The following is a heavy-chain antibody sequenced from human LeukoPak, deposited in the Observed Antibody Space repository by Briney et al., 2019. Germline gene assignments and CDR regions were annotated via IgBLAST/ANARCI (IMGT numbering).Heavy chain of an antibody. V-gene: IGHV1-69*04. Sequence: GASVKVSCKASGYTFTSYAISWVRQAPGQGLEWMGRIIPILGIANYAQKFQGRVTITADKSTSTAYMELSSLRSEDTAVYYCAREAVDTAMVTSPPDYWGQGTLVTVSS. CDR2: IIPILGIA. CDR3: AREAVDTAMVTSPPDY. J-gene: IGHJ4*02. D-gene: IGHD5-18*01. CDR1: GYTFTSYA.